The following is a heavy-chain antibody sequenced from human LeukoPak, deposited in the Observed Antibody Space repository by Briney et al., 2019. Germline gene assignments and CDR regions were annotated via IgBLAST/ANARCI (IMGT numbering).Heavy chain of an antibody. J-gene: IGHJ4*02. CDR3: ARCKNDYGDYVFDY. CDR2: IKQDGSEK. D-gene: IGHD4-17*01. CDR1: GFTFSSYW. V-gene: IGHV3-7*01. Sequence: GGSLRLSCAASGFTFSSYWMSWVRQAPGKGLEWVANIKQDGSEKYYVDSVKGRFTISRDNAKNPLYLQMNSLRAEDTAVYYCARCKNDYGDYVFDYWGQGTLVTVSS.